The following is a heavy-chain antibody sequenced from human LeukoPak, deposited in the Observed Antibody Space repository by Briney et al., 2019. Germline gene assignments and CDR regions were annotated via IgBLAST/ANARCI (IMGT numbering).Heavy chain of an antibody. J-gene: IGHJ6*03. D-gene: IGHD3-3*01. CDR3: ASGYHNYYYYYTDV. Sequence: SETLSLTCTVSGVSISSSNSYWGWIRQPPGKGLEWIGSIYYSGSTNYNPSLKSRVTISVDTSKNQFSLKLSSVTAADTAVYYCASGYHNYYYYYTDVWGKGTTVTVSS. CDR2: IYYSGST. V-gene: IGHV4-39*07. CDR1: GVSISSSNSY.